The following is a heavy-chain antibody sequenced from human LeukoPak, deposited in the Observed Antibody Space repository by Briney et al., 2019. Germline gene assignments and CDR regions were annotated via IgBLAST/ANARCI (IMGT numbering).Heavy chain of an antibody. V-gene: IGHV4-34*01. CDR2: INHSGSA. CDR3: ARALSRYSSGWYNY. CDR1: GGSFSGYY. Sequence: SETLSLTCAVYGGSFSGYYWSWIRQTPGKGLEWIGEINHSGSANYNPSLKSRITLSVDTSKNQFSLKLSSVTAADTAVYYCARALSRYSSGWYNYWGQGTLVTVSS. D-gene: IGHD6-19*01. J-gene: IGHJ4*02.